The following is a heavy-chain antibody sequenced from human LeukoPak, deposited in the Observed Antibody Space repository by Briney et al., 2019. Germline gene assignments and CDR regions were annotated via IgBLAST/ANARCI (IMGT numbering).Heavy chain of an antibody. D-gene: IGHD2-2*01. CDR1: GFTFSSYE. CDR2: ISSSGSTI. V-gene: IGHV3-48*03. CDR3: ARVTPIPAYGY. Sequence: GGSLRLSCAASGFTFSSYEMNWVRQAPGKGLEWVSYISSSGSTIYYADSVKGRFTISRDNAKNSLYLQMNSLRAEDTAVYYCARVTPIPAYGYWGQGTLVTVSS. J-gene: IGHJ4*02.